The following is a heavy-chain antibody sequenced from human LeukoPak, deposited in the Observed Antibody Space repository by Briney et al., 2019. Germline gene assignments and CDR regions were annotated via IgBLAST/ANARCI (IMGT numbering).Heavy chain of an antibody. J-gene: IGHJ4*02. D-gene: IGHD6-13*01. V-gene: IGHV4-61*02. CDR2: IYTSGST. CDR3: ARARGRRAATLHY. Sequence: SETLSLTCAVYGGSISSGSYYWSWIRQPAGKGLEWIGRIYTSGSTNYNPSLKSRVTISVDTSKNQFSLKLSSVTAADTAVYYCARARGRRAATLHYWGQGTLVTVSS. CDR1: GGSISSGSYY.